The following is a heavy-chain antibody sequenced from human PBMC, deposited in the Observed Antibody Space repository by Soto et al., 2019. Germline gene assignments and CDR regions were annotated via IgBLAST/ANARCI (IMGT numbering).Heavy chain of an antibody. CDR3: ARAPGIAVAGDY. CDR2: IWYDGSNK. V-gene: IGHV3-33*01. Sequence: GGSLRLSCAASGFTFSSYGMHWVRQAPGKGLEWVAVIWYDGSNKYYADSVKGRFTMSRDNSKNTLYLQMNSLRAEDTAVYYCARAPGIAVAGDYWGQGTLVTVSS. D-gene: IGHD6-19*01. CDR1: GFTFSSYG. J-gene: IGHJ4*02.